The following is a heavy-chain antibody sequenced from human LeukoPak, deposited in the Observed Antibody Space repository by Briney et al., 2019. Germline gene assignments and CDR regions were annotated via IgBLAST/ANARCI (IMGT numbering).Heavy chain of an antibody. CDR1: GFTFSSYG. D-gene: IGHD3-16*02. Sequence: GGSLRLSCAASGFTFSSYGMHWVRQAPGKGLEWVAVIWYDGSNKYHADSVKGRFTISRDNSKNTLYLQMNSLRAEDTAVYYCARDGAGYDYVWGSYRSYYFDYWGQGTLVTVSS. V-gene: IGHV3-33*01. J-gene: IGHJ4*02. CDR3: ARDGAGYDYVWGSYRSYYFDY. CDR2: IWYDGSNK.